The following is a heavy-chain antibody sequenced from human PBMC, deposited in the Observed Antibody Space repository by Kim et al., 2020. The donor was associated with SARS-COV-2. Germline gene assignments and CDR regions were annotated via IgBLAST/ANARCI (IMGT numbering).Heavy chain of an antibody. CDR3: AKDRHYFGSGSLD. D-gene: IGHD3-10*01. V-gene: IGHV3-23*01. Sequence: YADSVKGRFTISRDNSKNTLYLQMNSLRAEDTAVYYCAKDRHYFGSGSLDWGQGATVTVSS. J-gene: IGHJ6*02.